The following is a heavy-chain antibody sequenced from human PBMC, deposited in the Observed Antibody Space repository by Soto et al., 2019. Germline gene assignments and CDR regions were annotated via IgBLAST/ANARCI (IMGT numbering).Heavy chain of an antibody. CDR3: PTIAIFGGGNFYGVDV. Sequence: PSETLSLTCTVSGGSISNNNYYWAWIRQPPGKGLEWIGNIFYRGSTYYNPSLKSRVTMSLDTSRDQFSLKLNSVTAADTAMYYCPTIAIFGGGNFYGVDVWGQGTTVTVSS. CDR1: GGSISNNNYY. V-gene: IGHV4-39*01. D-gene: IGHD3-3*01. J-gene: IGHJ6*02. CDR2: IFYRGST.